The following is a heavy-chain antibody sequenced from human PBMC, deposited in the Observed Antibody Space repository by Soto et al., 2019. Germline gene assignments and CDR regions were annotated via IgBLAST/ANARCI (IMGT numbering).Heavy chain of an antibody. D-gene: IGHD3-10*01. CDR3: DDRTYYYYGLEV. Sequence: SYTXSLTSTFSVRSIITPCYSLSWIRQPPGNAPEWIGYVYHNGNAYPKPSLKRRVTISLDGDKNQFSLKMTSVTAADTGPYYCDDRTYYYYGLEVWGQGTTLKVYS. CDR1: VRSIITPCYS. J-gene: IGHJ6*01. CDR2: VYHNGNA. V-gene: IGHV4-30-2*01.